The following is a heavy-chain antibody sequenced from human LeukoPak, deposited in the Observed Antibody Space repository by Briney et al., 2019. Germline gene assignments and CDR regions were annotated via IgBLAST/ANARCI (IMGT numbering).Heavy chain of an antibody. V-gene: IGHV3-30*03. CDR2: ISYDGSNK. D-gene: IGHD1-26*01. J-gene: IGHJ6*03. CDR1: GFTFSSYG. Sequence: GRSLRLSCAASGFTFSSYGMHWVRQAPGKGLEWVAVISYDGSNKYYADSVKGRFTISRDNSKNSLYLQMNSLRAEDTAVYYCARERGAYGQAYYYMDVWGKGTTVTVSS. CDR3: ARERGAYGQAYYYMDV.